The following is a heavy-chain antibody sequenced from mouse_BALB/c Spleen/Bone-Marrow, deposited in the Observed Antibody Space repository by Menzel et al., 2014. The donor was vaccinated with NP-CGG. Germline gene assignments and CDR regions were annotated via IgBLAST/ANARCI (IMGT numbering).Heavy chain of an antibody. CDR3: TRDHDYDWYFDV. V-gene: IGHV5-17*02. J-gene: IGHJ1*01. Sequence: EVNVVESGGGLVQPGGSRKPSCTASGFTFSSFGMHWVRQAPEKGLEWVAYISSDSDTIYYADTVKGRFTISRDNPKNTLFLQMTSLRSEDTAMYYCTRDHDYDWYFDVWGAGTTVTVSS. D-gene: IGHD2-4*01. CDR1: GFTFSSFG. CDR2: ISSDSDTI.